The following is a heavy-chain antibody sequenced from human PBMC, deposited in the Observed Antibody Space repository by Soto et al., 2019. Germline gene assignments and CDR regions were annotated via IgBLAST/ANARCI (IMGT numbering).Heavy chain of an antibody. D-gene: IGHD5-12*01. CDR1: GDSVSSNTAS. J-gene: IGHJ4*02. V-gene: IGHV6-1*01. Sequence: PSQTLSLTCAISGDSVSSNTASWNWIRQSPSRGLEWLGRTYFRSKWYNDYAVSVKSRIIINPDTSNNQFSLQLNSVTPEDTAVYFCAKGDNLGPKTGYAFDTWGQGIMVTVS. CDR2: TYFRSKWYN. CDR3: AKGDNLGPKTGYAFDT.